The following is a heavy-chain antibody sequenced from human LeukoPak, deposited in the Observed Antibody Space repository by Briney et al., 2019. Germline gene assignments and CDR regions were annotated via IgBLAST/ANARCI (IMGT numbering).Heavy chain of an antibody. Sequence: GGSLRLSCAASGFTFSSYSMNWVRQAPGKGLGWVSSISSSSSYIYYADSVKGRFTISRDNAKNSLYLQMNSLRAEDTAVYYCARMQTYYYDSSGYRDYWGQGTLVTVSS. V-gene: IGHV3-21*01. J-gene: IGHJ4*02. CDR1: GFTFSSYS. CDR2: ISSSSSYI. D-gene: IGHD3-22*01. CDR3: ARMQTYYYDSSGYRDY.